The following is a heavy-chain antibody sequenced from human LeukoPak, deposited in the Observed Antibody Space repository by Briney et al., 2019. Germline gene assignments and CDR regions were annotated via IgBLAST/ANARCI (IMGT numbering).Heavy chain of an antibody. V-gene: IGHV3-74*01. Sequence: GGSLRLSCTASGFTFGEYVMTWVRQAPGKGLVWVSRINTDGSSTSYVDSVKGRFTISRDNAKNTLYLQMNSLRAEDTAVYYCARDGSGGSYSYWGQGTLVTVSS. CDR2: INTDGSST. D-gene: IGHD1-26*01. J-gene: IGHJ4*02. CDR3: ARDGSGGSYSY. CDR1: GFTFGEYV.